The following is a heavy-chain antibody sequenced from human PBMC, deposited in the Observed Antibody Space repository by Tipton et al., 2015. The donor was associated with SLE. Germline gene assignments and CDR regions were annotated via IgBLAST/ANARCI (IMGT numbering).Heavy chain of an antibody. CDR2: INHSGST. D-gene: IGHD6-19*01. V-gene: IGHV4-34*01. Sequence: LRLSCAVYGGSFSGYYGSWIRQPPGKGLEWIWEINHSGSTNYNPSLKSRVTISVDTSKNQFSLKLSSVTAADTAVYYCARGISSGWWNYWGQGNLVTVSS. J-gene: IGHJ4*02. CDR1: GGSFSGYY. CDR3: ARGISSGWWNY.